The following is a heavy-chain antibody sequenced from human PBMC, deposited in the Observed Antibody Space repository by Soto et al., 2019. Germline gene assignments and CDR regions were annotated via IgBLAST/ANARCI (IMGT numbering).Heavy chain of an antibody. Sequence: ASVKVSCKASGYTFTGYYMHWVRQAPGQGLEWMGWINPNSGGTNYAQKIQGRVTMTRDTSITTAYMELSRLRSDDTAVYSCARDPKYLRFGEYYYDSRSCGMDVWGQGTTVTVSS. V-gene: IGHV1-2*02. D-gene: IGHD3-22*01. CDR3: ARDPKYLRFGEYYYDSRSCGMDV. CDR2: INPNSGGT. J-gene: IGHJ6*02. CDR1: GYTFTGYY.